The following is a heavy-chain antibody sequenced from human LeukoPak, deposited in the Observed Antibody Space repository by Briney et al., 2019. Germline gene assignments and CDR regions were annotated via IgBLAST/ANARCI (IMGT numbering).Heavy chain of an antibody. CDR3: ARDLLRGPSYYYYYMDV. V-gene: IGHV6-1*01. CDR1: GDSVSSNSAA. D-gene: IGHD3-10*01. J-gene: IGHJ6*03. Sequence: SQTLSLTCAISGDSVSSNSAAWNWIRQSPSRGLGWLGRTYCRSKWYNDYAVSVKSRITINPDTSKNQFSLQLNSVTPEDTAVYYCARDLLRGPSYYYYYMDVWGKGTTVTVSS. CDR2: TYCRSKWYN.